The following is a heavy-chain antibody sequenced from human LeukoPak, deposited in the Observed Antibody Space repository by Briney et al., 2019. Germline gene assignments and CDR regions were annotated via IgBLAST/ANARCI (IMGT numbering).Heavy chain of an antibody. CDR1: GFTVSSNY. CDR3: ARAITMVRVVMEASDI. Sequence: GGSLRLSCAASGFTVSSNYMSWVRQAPGKGLEWVSVIYSGGSTYYADSVKGRFTISRHNSKNTLYLQMNSLRAEDTAVYYCARAITMVRVVMEASDIWGWGKRATVSS. J-gene: IGHJ3*02. D-gene: IGHD3-10*01. CDR2: IYSGGST. V-gene: IGHV3-53*04.